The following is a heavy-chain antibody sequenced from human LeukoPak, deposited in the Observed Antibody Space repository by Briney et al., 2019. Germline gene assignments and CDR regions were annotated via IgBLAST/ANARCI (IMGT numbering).Heavy chain of an antibody. J-gene: IGHJ6*03. CDR2: INPNSGGT. CDR1: GYTFTGYY. Sequence: ASVKVSCKASGYTFTGYYMHWVRQAPGQGLEWMGWINPNSGGTNYAQKFQGRVTMTRDTSISTAYMELSRLRSDDTAVYYCARDPIGGATSYYYYYMDVWGKGTTVTVSS. D-gene: IGHD1-26*01. V-gene: IGHV1-2*02. CDR3: ARDPIGGATSYYYYYMDV.